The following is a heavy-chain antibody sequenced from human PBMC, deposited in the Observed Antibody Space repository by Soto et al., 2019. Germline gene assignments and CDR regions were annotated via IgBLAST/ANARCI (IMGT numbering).Heavy chain of an antibody. V-gene: IGHV5-10-1*01. CDR1: GDSFTTYW. Sequence: PGVSLKIACKGSGDSFTTYWISWVRQMSGQCLEWMGRIDPSDSYTNYSPYFQGHVTISADKYISTAYLQWSSLKASDTAMYYCARLAYYDILTGSNWFDPWGQGALVTVSS. J-gene: IGHJ5*02. D-gene: IGHD3-9*01. CDR3: ARLAYYDILTGSNWFDP. CDR2: IDPSDSYT.